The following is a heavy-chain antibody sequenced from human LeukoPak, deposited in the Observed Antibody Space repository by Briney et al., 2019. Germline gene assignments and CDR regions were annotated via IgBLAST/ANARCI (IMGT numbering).Heavy chain of an antibody. CDR1: GFTFSSYT. Sequence: GGSLRLSCAASGFTFSSYTMNWVRQAQGKGLEWVSSISGSSSYIYYADSVKGRFTISRDNAKNSLYLQMNSLRAEDTAVYYCARAGSRGIAVAGTAGYWGQGTLVTVSS. D-gene: IGHD6-19*01. J-gene: IGHJ4*02. CDR2: ISGSSSYI. V-gene: IGHV3-21*01. CDR3: ARAGSRGIAVAGTAGY.